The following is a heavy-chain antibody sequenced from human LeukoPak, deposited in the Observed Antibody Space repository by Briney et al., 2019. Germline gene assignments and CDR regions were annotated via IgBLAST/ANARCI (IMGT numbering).Heavy chain of an antibody. CDR2: IYPGDSDT. CDR1: GYRFTRYW. D-gene: IGHD2-15*01. CDR3: ARLWGYCSGGSCHDPFDI. Sequence: GESLKISRKGSGYRFTRYWIGWVRQMPGKGLEWMGIIYPGDSDTRYSPSFQGQVTMSADKSISTAYLQWSSLKASDIATYYCARLWGYCSGGSCHDPFDIWGQGTKVTVSS. V-gene: IGHV5-51*01. J-gene: IGHJ3*02.